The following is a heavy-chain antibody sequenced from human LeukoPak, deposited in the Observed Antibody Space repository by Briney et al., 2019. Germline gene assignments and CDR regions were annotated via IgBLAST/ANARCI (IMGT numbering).Heavy chain of an antibody. Sequence: GGSLRLSCAASGFTFSSYWMTWVRQTPGKGLEWVANIRMDGGEKYYMDSVEGRFTISRDNAKNSLYLQMYSLRPEDTAVYYCARDKGYNSAYWGRGTLVTVSS. D-gene: IGHD5-24*01. CDR2: IRMDGGEK. CDR1: GFTFSSYW. J-gene: IGHJ4*02. CDR3: ARDKGYNSAY. V-gene: IGHV3-7*01.